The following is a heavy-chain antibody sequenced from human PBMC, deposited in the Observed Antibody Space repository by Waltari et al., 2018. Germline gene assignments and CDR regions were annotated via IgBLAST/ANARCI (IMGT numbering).Heavy chain of an antibody. CDR1: RFTFSTYA. D-gene: IGHD5-12*01. CDR2: ISASGGTT. Sequence: EVRLVESGGGLVQTGGSLRLSCPASRFTFSTYAISWVRPAPGEGLEWVPGISASGGTTYYADSVKGRFTISRDNSKNTLYLQMNSLRADDTAIYYCAKRYGDGYNGRDAFDIWGQGTMVTVSS. J-gene: IGHJ3*02. V-gene: IGHV3-23*04. CDR3: AKRYGDGYNGRDAFDI.